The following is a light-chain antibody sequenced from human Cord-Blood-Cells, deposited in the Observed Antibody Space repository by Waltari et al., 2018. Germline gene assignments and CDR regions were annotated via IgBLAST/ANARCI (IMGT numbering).Light chain of an antibody. CDR2: DAS. J-gene: IGKJ3*01. Sequence: DIQMTQSPSSLSASVGDRVTITCQASQDISNYLNWYQQKPGKAPKLLIYDASNLETGVPSRFSGSGSWTDFTFTISSLQPEDIATYYCQQYDNLPPVVTFGPGTKVDIK. CDR1: QDISNY. CDR3: QQYDNLPPVVT. V-gene: IGKV1-33*01.